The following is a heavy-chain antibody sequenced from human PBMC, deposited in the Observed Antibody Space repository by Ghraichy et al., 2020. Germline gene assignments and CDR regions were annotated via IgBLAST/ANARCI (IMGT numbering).Heavy chain of an antibody. CDR3: ARRRTGRFDYYYGMDV. Sequence: SETLSLTCAVYGGSFSGYYWSWIRQPPGKGLEWIGEINHSGSTNYNPSLKSRVTISVDTSKNQFSLKLSSVTAADTAVYYCARRRTGRFDYYYGMDVWGQGTTVTVSS. CDR2: INHSGST. V-gene: IGHV4-34*01. J-gene: IGHJ6*02. D-gene: IGHD3-16*01. CDR1: GGSFSGYY.